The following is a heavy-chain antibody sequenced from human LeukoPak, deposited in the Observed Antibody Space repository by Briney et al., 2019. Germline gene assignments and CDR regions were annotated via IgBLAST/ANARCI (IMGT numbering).Heavy chain of an antibody. V-gene: IGHV3-23*01. Sequence: PGGSLRLSCAASGFTFSNYDMSWVRRAPGKGLEWVSTVIGSGSSTYYADSVKGRFTISRDNAKNSLYLPMNSLRAEDTAVYYCARNSRYSLDTWGQGTMVTVSS. CDR2: VIGSGSST. CDR3: ARNSRYSLDT. CDR1: GFTFSNYD. D-gene: IGHD1/OR15-1a*01. J-gene: IGHJ3*02.